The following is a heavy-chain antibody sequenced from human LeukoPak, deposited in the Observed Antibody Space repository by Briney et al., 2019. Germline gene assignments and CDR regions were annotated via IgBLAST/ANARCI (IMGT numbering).Heavy chain of an antibody. D-gene: IGHD2-15*01. CDR2: INHSGST. J-gene: IGHJ5*02. CDR3: AREAVVVVAATLGDWFDP. CDR1: GGSFSGYY. V-gene: IGHV4-34*01. Sequence: SETLSLTCAVYGGSFSGYYWSWIRQPPGKGLEWIGEINHSGSTNYNPSLKSRVTISVDTSKNQFSLKLSSVTAADTAVYYCAREAVVVVAATLGDWFDPWGQGTLVTVSS.